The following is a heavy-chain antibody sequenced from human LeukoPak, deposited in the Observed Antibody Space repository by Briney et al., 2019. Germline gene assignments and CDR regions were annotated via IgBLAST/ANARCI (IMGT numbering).Heavy chain of an antibody. CDR1: GYTFTSYD. CDR3: ARGRNWGDLARAINYYYYYMDV. D-gene: IGHD3-16*01. CDR2: MKTNSGNT. J-gene: IGHJ6*03. Sequence: GASVKVSFKASGYTFTSYDINWVRQATGQGLERLGWMKTNSGNTGYAQKFQGRVTITRNTSISTAYMELSSLRSEDTAVYYCARGRNWGDLARAINYYYYYMDVWGKGTTVTVSS. V-gene: IGHV1-8*03.